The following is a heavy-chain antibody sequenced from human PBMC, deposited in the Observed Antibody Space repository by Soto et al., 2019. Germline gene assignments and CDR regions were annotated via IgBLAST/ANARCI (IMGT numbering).Heavy chain of an antibody. Sequence: QVQLQESGPGLVKPSQTLSLTCTVSGGSIKSGGYCWSWIRQHPGKGLDWIGYISYGGSTSYNPSLTSRLTISVDTSKNQCSLKLSSVTAADTSVYYCSRGILVWGQGTLITVSS. V-gene: IGHV4-31*03. CDR1: GGSIKSGGYC. CDR2: ISYGGST. J-gene: IGHJ4*02. D-gene: IGHD5-18*01. CDR3: SRGILV.